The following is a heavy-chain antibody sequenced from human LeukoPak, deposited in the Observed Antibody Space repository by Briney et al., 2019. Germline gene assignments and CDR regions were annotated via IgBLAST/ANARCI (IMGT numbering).Heavy chain of an antibody. CDR3: ARGAYSSGWTTFDY. Sequence: GGSLRLSCAASGFTFRSYAMHWVRQAPGKGLVWVALISYDGSIKSYADSVKGRFTISRDNSKNTLYVQVNSLRTDDTAVYYCARGAYSSGWTTFDYWGQGILVTVSS. CDR1: GFTFRSYA. J-gene: IGHJ4*02. CDR2: ISYDGSIK. V-gene: IGHV3-30*04. D-gene: IGHD6-19*01.